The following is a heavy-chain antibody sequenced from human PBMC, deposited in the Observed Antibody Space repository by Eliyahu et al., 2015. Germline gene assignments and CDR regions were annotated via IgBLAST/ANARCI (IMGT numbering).Heavy chain of an antibody. CDR2: IRSKAYGGTT. CDR3: TRDAGRYGMDV. CDR1: GXXFGDYA. J-gene: IGHJ6*02. V-gene: IGHV3-49*04. Sequence: EVQLVESGGGLVQPGRSLRLSCTASGXXFGDYAMSWVRQAPGKGLEWVGFIRSKAYGGTTEYAASVKGRFTISRDDSKSIAYLQMNSLKTEDTAVYYCTRDAGRYGMDVWGQGTTVTVSS.